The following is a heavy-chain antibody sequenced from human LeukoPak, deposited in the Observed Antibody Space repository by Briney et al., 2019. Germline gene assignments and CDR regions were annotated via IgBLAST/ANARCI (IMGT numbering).Heavy chain of an antibody. CDR1: GFTFSSYA. J-gene: IGHJ4*02. D-gene: IGHD6-19*01. CDR2: ISASAGST. Sequence: GGSLRLSCAASGFTFSSYAMSWVRQAPGKGLEWVSAISASAGSTYYADSVKGRFTISRDNSKSTLYLQRDSLRAEDTAVYYCAKVGSGWYSYSDYWGQGALVTVSS. V-gene: IGHV3-23*01. CDR3: AKVGSGWYSYSDY.